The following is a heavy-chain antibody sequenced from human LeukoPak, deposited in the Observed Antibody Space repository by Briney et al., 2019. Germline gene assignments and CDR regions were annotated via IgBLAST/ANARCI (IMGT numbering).Heavy chain of an antibody. D-gene: IGHD4-11*01. CDR1: GFTFSSYA. CDR3: AKYRAYYLDY. J-gene: IGHJ4*02. Sequence: GGSLRLSCAASGFTFSSYAMDWVRQAPGKGLEWVSSVDGGGSGRTHYAESVKGRFTISRDNCKNMLYLQMNSLRAEDTAVYFCAKYRAYYLDYWGQGALVTVSP. CDR2: VDGGGSGRT. V-gene: IGHV3-23*01.